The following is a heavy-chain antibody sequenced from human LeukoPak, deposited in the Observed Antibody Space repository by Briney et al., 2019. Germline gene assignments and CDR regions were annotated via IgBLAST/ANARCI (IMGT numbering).Heavy chain of an antibody. D-gene: IGHD4-17*01. Sequence: GGSLRLSCAASGFTFSSYGMHWVRQAPGKGLEWVAFIRYDGSNKYYADSVKGRFTISRDNSKNTLYLQMNSLRAEDTAVYYCAREGGYGDYGSDAFDIWGQGTMVTVSS. CDR1: GFTFSSYG. J-gene: IGHJ3*02. CDR3: AREGGYGDYGSDAFDI. CDR2: IRYDGSNK. V-gene: IGHV3-30*02.